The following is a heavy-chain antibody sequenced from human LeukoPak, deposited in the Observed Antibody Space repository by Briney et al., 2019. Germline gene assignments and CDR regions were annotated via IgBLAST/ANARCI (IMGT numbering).Heavy chain of an antibody. V-gene: IGHV3-21*01. CDR2: ISSSSNYI. CDR3: ARDMATATTCYLQH. J-gene: IGHJ1*01. Sequence: GGSLRLSCAASGFTFSTYSMNWVRQAPGKGLEWVSSISSSSNYIYYADSVKGRFSISRDDAKNSLFLQMNGLRAEDTAVYYCARDMATATTCYLQHWGQGTLVTVSS. D-gene: IGHD4-17*01. CDR1: GFTFSTYS.